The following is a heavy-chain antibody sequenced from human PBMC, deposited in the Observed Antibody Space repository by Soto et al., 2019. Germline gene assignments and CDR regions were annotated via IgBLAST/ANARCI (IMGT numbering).Heavy chain of an antibody. J-gene: IGHJ4*02. Sequence: QVQLVESGGGVVQPGRSLRLSCAASGFSFSSYGMHWVRQAPGKGLEWLGVIWYDGSKKYYADSVKGRFTVSRDNSENTLYLQMNSLTAEDAAVYYCARKGVYGDYAPGRYWGQGTLVIVSS. CDR3: ARKGVYGDYAPGRY. CDR2: IWYDGSKK. V-gene: IGHV3-33*01. CDR1: GFSFSSYG. D-gene: IGHD4-17*01.